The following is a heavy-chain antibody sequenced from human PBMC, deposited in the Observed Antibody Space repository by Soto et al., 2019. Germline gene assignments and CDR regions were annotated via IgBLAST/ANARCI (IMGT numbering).Heavy chain of an antibody. CDR2: INWDGRRT. Sequence: PGGSLRLSCVASGFTFDDYTMYWVRQAPGKGLEWVSVINWDGRRTYYADSVRGRFTISRDNSKNTLYLQMNSLRAEDTAVYYCAKDVAEQWRSVREYYYYGMDVWGQETTVTVSS. CDR1: GFTFDDYT. D-gene: IGHD6-19*01. J-gene: IGHJ6*02. V-gene: IGHV3-43*01. CDR3: AKDVAEQWRSVREYYYYGMDV.